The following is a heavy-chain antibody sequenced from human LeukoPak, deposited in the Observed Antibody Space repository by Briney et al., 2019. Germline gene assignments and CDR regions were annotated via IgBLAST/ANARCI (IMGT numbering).Heavy chain of an antibody. D-gene: IGHD2-15*01. Sequence: SETLSLTCTVSGGSISSYFWSWIRQPPGKGLEWIGYIYYTGSTNYNPSLQSRLTISVDTPRNQFSLKLRSVTAADTAVYYCARHSQLLRFDYWGQGTLVTVSS. CDR2: IYYTGST. V-gene: IGHV4-59*08. CDR1: GGSISSYF. J-gene: IGHJ4*02. CDR3: ARHSQLLRFDY.